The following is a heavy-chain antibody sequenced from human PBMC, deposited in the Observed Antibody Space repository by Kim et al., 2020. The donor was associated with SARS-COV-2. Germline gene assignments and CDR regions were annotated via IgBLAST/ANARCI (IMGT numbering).Heavy chain of an antibody. CDR2: IIPIFGTA. D-gene: IGHD6-13*01. J-gene: IGHJ6*02. Sequence: SVKVSCKASGGTFSSYAISWVRQAPGQGLEWMGGIIPIFGTANYAQKFQGRVTITADESTSTAYMELSSLRSEDTAVYYCARGGIAAAGTWYYYYGMDVWGQGTTVTVSS. CDR3: ARGGIAAAGTWYYYYGMDV. CDR1: GGTFSSYA. V-gene: IGHV1-69*13.